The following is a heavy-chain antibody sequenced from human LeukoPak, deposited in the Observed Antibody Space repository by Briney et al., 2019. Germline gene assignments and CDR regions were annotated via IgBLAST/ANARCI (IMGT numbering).Heavy chain of an antibody. CDR1: GGSITSYY. CDR3: ARAYSGYDWDWFDP. CDR2: IYYIGST. Sequence: KSSETLSLTCTVSGGSITSYYWSWIRQPPGKGLEWLGYIYYIGSTNYNPSLKSRVTISVDTSKNQFSLKLSSVTAADTAMFYCARAYSGYDWDWFDPWGQGTLVTVSS. J-gene: IGHJ5*02. V-gene: IGHV4-59*01. D-gene: IGHD5-12*01.